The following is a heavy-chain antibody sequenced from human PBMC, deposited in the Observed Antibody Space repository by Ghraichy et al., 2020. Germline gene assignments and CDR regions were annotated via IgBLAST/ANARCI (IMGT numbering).Heavy chain of an antibody. CDR1: GFTFSSYS. V-gene: IGHV3-21*01. J-gene: IGHJ3*02. Sequence: GGSLRLSCAASGFTFSSYSMNWVRQAPGKGLEWVSSISSSSSYIYYADSVKGRFTISRDNAKNSLYLQMNSLRAEDTAVYYCAREGGYFDWLSLADDAFDIWGQGTMVTVSS. D-gene: IGHD3-9*01. CDR3: AREGGYFDWLSLADDAFDI. CDR2: ISSSSSYI.